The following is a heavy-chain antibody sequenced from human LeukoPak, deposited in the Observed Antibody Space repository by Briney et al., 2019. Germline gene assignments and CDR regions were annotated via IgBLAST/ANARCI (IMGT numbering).Heavy chain of an antibody. CDR3: TRDSGLTGYDLLDY. CDR1: ALPFSTYW. V-gene: IGHV3-7*01. CDR2: IKNDGSEK. J-gene: IGHJ4*02. Sequence: GGSLRLSCAASALPFSTYWITWVSQAPGKGLEWVANIKNDGSEKYYVDSVKGRFTISRDNAENSLFLQMNSLRVEDTAIYYCTRDSGLTGYDLLDYWGQGTLVTVSS. D-gene: IGHD5-12*01.